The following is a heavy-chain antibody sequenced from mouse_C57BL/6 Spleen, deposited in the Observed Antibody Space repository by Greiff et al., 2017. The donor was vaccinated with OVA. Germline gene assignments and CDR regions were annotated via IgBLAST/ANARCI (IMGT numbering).Heavy chain of an antibody. D-gene: IGHD3-2*02. CDR1: GYTFTEYT. V-gene: IGHV1-62-2*01. J-gene: IGHJ4*01. CDR3: ARHEETAQARGYYAMDY. Sequence: QVQLQQSGAELVKPGASVKLSCKASGYTFTEYTIHWVKQRSGQGLEWIGWFYPGSGSIKYNEKFKDKATLTADKSSSTVYMGLSRLTSEDSAVYCCARHEETAQARGYYAMDYWGQGTSVTVSS. CDR2: FYPGSGSI.